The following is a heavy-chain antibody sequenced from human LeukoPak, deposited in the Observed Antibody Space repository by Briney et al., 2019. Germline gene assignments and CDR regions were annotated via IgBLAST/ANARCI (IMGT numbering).Heavy chain of an antibody. Sequence: SETLSLTCAVSGYSISSGYYWGWIRQPQGKGLEWMGSIYHSGSIYYNPSLKSRVTISVDTSKNQFSLKLSSVTAADTAVYYCARRSSGSGGDYWGQGTLVTVSS. CDR1: GYSISSGYY. V-gene: IGHV4-38-2*01. CDR3: ARRSSGSGGDY. D-gene: IGHD3-10*01. CDR2: IYHSGSI. J-gene: IGHJ4*02.